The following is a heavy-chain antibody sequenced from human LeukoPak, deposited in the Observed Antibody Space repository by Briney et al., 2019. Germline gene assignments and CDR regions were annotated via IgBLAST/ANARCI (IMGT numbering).Heavy chain of an antibody. J-gene: IGHJ6*03. Sequence: PGGSLRLSCAASGFTFSSYSMSWVRQAPGKGLEWVSSISSSSSYIYYADSVKGRFTISRDNAKNSLYLQMNSLRAEDTAVYYCARDRTVTTYYYYYYMDVWGKGTTVTISS. D-gene: IGHD4-17*01. CDR2: ISSSSSYI. CDR1: GFTFSSYS. CDR3: ARDRTVTTYYYYYYMDV. V-gene: IGHV3-21*01.